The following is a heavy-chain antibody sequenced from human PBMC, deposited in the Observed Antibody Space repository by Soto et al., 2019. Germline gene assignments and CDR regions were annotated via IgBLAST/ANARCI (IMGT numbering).Heavy chain of an antibody. V-gene: IGHV4-34*01. Sequence: QVRLQHCGPGLLKLSETLSRTCAVYGGSLSGYSWSWIRQPPGRGLEWIGENNHRGSTNYNPSLKSLVTISVDTRNNQLSLDLTPVTAADAAVDYCANGFCGRVYGSRCDAFDHWGQGILVTGFS. CDR1: GGSLSGYS. D-gene: IGHD3-10*01. CDR3: ANGFCGRVYGSRCDAFDH. J-gene: IGHJ4*02. CDR2: NNHRGST.